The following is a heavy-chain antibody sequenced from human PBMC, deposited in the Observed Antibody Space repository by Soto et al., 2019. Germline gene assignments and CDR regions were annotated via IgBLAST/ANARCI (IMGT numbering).Heavy chain of an antibody. D-gene: IGHD4-17*01. CDR3: ARAGDYDLTSFDH. CDR1: GFSLTTTHMG. CDR2: IYWDDDK. V-gene: IGHV2-5*02. J-gene: IGHJ4*02. Sequence: QITLKESGPPLVRPAQTLTLTCAFSGFSLTTTHMGVAWIRQPPGKALEWLALIYWDDDKRYSPSLKNRLAISKDTSRNRVVLTITNINPEDTGTYFCARAGDYDLTSFDHWGPGTLVTVSS.